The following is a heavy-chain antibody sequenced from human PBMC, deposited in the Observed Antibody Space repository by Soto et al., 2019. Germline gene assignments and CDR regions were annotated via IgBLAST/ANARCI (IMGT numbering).Heavy chain of an antibody. CDR2: IYYSGST. Sequence: PSETLSLTCTVSGGSISSGDYYWSWIRQPPGKGLEWIGYIYYSGSTYYNPSLKGRVTISVDTSKNQFSLKLSSVTAADTAVYYCAREVPYYDILTGNWFDPWGQGTLVTVSS. D-gene: IGHD3-9*01. V-gene: IGHV4-30-4*01. J-gene: IGHJ5*02. CDR3: AREVPYYDILTGNWFDP. CDR1: GGSISSGDYY.